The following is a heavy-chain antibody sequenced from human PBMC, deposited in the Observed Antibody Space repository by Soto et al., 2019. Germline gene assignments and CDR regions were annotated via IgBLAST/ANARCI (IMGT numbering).Heavy chain of an antibody. CDR3: ARSGYSSSWSVDY. Sequence: SETLSLTCTVSGGSISSYYWSWIRHPAGKGLEWIGRIYTSGSTSYNPSLKSRVIMSVDTSKNQFSLKLSSVTAADTAVYYCARSGYSSSWSVDYWGQGTLVTVSS. CDR1: GGSISSYY. CDR2: IYTSGST. J-gene: IGHJ4*02. D-gene: IGHD6-13*01. V-gene: IGHV4-4*07.